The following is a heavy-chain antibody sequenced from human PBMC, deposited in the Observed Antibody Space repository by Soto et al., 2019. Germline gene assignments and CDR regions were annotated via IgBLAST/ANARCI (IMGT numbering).Heavy chain of an antibody. J-gene: IGHJ5*02. CDR2: ISGTGSWT. CDR1: GFTFSTYA. Sequence: PGGSLRLSCAASGFTFSTYAMSWVRQAPGKGLEWVSAISGTGSWTEYTDSVKGRFTISRDNSKNTLYLQMNSLRAEDTAVYYCARDSGPAVAVPKNWFDPWGQGTLVTVSS. CDR3: ARDSGPAVAVPKNWFDP. D-gene: IGHD6-19*01. V-gene: IGHV3-23*01.